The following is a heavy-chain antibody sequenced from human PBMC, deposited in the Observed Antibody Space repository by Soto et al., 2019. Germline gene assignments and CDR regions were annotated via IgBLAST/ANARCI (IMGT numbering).Heavy chain of an antibody. CDR3: ATAPLHDDHSSGYYTEPFEF. D-gene: IGHD3-22*01. Sequence: ASVKVSCKASGYTFSDYYIHWVRQAPGQGLEWMGWINPLSGGTNSAQKFQGRVTMTTDTSITTSSMELNSLPSDATALSYCATAPLHDDHSSGYYTEPFEFWGEGALVSVS. J-gene: IGHJ4*02. V-gene: IGHV1-2*02. CDR1: GYTFSDYY. CDR2: INPLSGGT.